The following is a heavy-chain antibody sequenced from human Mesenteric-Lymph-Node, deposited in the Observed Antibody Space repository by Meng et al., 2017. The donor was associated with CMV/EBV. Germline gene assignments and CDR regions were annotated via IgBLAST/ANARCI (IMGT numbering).Heavy chain of an antibody. CDR2: ISYDGSNK. J-gene: IGHJ6*02. CDR3: ARDPLRFLEWFPTYYYYGMDV. Sequence: GESLKISCAASGFTFSSYAMHWVRQAPGKGLEWVAVISYDGSNKYYADSVKGRFTISRDNSKNTLYLQMNSLRAEDTAVYYCARDPLRFLEWFPTYYYYGMDVWGQGTTVTVSS. CDR1: GFTFSSYA. V-gene: IGHV3-30-3*01. D-gene: IGHD3-3*01.